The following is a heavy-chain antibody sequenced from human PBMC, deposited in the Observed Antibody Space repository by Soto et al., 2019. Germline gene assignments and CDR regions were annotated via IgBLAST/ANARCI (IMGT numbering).Heavy chain of an antibody. Sequence: QVQLQQWGAGLLKPSETLSLTCAVFVGSFIGHYWSWIRQPPGKGLEWVGKINHVGNTKYNPSLKSRVTISLDTSKNQFSLKLSSVTAADTAVYYCARGGGEVRYWGQGTLVTVSS. D-gene: IGHD3-10*01. CDR1: VGSFIGHY. CDR3: ARGGGEVRY. V-gene: IGHV4-34*01. J-gene: IGHJ4*02. CDR2: INHVGNT.